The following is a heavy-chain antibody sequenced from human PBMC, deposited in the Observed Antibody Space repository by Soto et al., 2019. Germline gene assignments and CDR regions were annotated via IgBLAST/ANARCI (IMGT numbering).Heavy chain of an antibody. CDR2: IIPILGIA. Sequence: GASVKVSWKASGGAFESYTMSWVRQAPGQGLEWMGRIIPILGIANYAQKFQGRVTITADKSTSTAYMELNSLRAEDTAVYYCARDEGGGYNYGYLPYYGMDVWGQGTTVTVSS. V-gene: IGHV1-69*04. CDR3: ARDEGGGYNYGYLPYYGMDV. D-gene: IGHD5-18*01. CDR1: GGAFESYT. J-gene: IGHJ6*02.